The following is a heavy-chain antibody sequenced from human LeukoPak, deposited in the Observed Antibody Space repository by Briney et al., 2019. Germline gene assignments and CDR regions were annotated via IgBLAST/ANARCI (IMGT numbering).Heavy chain of an antibody. D-gene: IGHD4-11*01. V-gene: IGHV3-30*18. Sequence: PGRSLRLSCAASGFTFSSYGMNWVRQAPGKGLEWVAVISYHGNNKYYADSVKGRFTISRDNSKNTLYLQMNSLGAEDTAVYYCAKDPLIYGNPTWFDPWGQGTLVTVSS. CDR3: AKDPLIYGNPTWFDP. CDR1: GFTFSSYG. CDR2: ISYHGNNK. J-gene: IGHJ5*02.